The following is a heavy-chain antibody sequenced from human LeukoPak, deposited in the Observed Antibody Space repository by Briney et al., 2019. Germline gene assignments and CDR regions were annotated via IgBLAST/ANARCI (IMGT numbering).Heavy chain of an antibody. CDR2: ISGSGGST. J-gene: IGHJ4*02. V-gene: IGHV3-23*01. CDR3: AKAIVVPAAMDDY. CDR1: GFTFSSFA. D-gene: IGHD2-2*01. Sequence: GGSLRLSCAASGFTFSSFAMHWVRQAPGKGLEWVSAISGSGGSTYYADSVKGRFTISRDNSKNTLYLQMNSLRAEDTAVYYCAKAIVVPAAMDDYWGQGTLVTVSS.